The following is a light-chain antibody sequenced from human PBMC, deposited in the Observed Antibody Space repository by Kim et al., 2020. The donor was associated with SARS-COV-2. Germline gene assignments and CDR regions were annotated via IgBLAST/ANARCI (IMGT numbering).Light chain of an antibody. CDR3: NSRDSNDNVV. V-gene: IGLV3-19*01. Sequence: SSALTQDPAVSVALGQTVRITCQGDSLRSYYATWYQQKPGQAPILVIYGKNNRPSGIPDRFSGSSSGNTASLTITGTQAGDEADYYCNSRDSNDNVVFGGGTQLTV. CDR2: GKN. CDR1: SLRSYY. J-gene: IGLJ2*01.